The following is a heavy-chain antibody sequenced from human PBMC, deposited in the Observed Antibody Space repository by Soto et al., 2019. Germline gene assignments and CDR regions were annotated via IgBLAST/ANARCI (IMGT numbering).Heavy chain of an antibody. CDR3: AREERHYDSSGPVDY. Sequence: SEAQSLTCTVSYGYIRSSSSYCCCIRHPPGKGLECIGSIYYSGSTHYNPSLKSRVNILQDTSKNQFSLNLTSMTAADTAVYYCAREERHYDSSGPVDYWGQGTLVTVSS. J-gene: IGHJ4*02. D-gene: IGHD3-22*01. V-gene: IGHV4-39*02. CDR1: YGYIRSSSSY. CDR2: IYYSGST.